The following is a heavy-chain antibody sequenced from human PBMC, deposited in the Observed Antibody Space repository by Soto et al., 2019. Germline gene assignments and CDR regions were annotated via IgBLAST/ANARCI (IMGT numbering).Heavy chain of an antibody. CDR3: ASGGGSTKVDY. CDR2: TSNSGST. V-gene: IGHV4-31*03. Sequence: QVQLQESGPGLVKPSQTLSLTCTVSGGSITSSGYDWSWIRQHPGEGLEWIGFTSNSGSTSYNPSLKSRVTISVDTSSNQFSLNLKSVTAADTAVYYCASGGGSTKVDYWGQGTLVTVSP. J-gene: IGHJ4*02. CDR1: GGSITSSGYD. D-gene: IGHD2-2*01.